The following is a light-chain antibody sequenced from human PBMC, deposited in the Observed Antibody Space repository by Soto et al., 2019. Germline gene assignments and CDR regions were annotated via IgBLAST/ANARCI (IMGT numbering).Light chain of an antibody. CDR1: QRISTN. Sequence: EIVMTQSPATLSVSPGERATLSCRASQRISTNLAWYQHKRGQAPRLLIYGASTRATGIPARFSGSGSETPFTLTITSLQYEDFAVYYSKHYNKWPAWTFGQGTKVDIK. CDR3: KHYNKWPAWT. J-gene: IGKJ1*01. V-gene: IGKV3D-15*01. CDR2: GAS.